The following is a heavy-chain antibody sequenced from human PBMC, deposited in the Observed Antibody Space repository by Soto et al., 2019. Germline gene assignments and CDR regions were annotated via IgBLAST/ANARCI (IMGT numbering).Heavy chain of an antibody. D-gene: IGHD6-6*01. CDR2: ISGSGGST. V-gene: IGHV3-23*01. CDR1: GFTFSSYA. Sequence: GGSLRLSCAASGFTFSSYAMSWVRQAPGKGLEWVSAISGSGGSTYYADSVKGRFTISRDNSKNTLYLQMNSLRAEDTAVYYCAKELLDSSSSQGDAFDIWGQGTMVTVSS. CDR3: AKELLDSSSSQGDAFDI. J-gene: IGHJ3*02.